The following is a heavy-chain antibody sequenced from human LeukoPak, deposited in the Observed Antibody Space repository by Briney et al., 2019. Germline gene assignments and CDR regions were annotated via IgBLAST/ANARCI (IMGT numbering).Heavy chain of an antibody. CDR1: GFTFSSYS. CDR2: ISSSSSYI. D-gene: IGHD3-3*01. CDR3: AKPDYDFWSGYHYYYMDV. Sequence: PGGSLRLSCAASGFTFSSYSMNWVRQAPGKGLEWVSSISSSSSYIYYADSVKGRFTISRDNSKNTLYLQMNSLRAEDTAVYYCAKPDYDFWSGYHYYYMDVWGKGTTVTVSS. J-gene: IGHJ6*03. V-gene: IGHV3-21*04.